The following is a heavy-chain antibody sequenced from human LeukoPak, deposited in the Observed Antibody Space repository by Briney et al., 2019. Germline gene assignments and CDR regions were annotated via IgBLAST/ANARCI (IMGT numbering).Heavy chain of an antibody. CDR1: GGFINNNY. V-gene: IGHV4-59*01. Sequence: PSETLSLTCSVSGGFINNNYWSWIRQPPGKGLEWIGYIYYSGSTNYNPSLKSRVSMSVDTSKNQFSLRLSSVTAADTAVYYCARGPWDSSGYLYYLDYWGQGTLVTVSS. CDR3: ARGPWDSSGYLYYLDY. CDR2: IYYSGST. D-gene: IGHD3-22*01. J-gene: IGHJ4*02.